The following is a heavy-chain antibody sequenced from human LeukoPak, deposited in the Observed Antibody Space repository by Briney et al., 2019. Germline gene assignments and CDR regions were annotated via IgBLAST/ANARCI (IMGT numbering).Heavy chain of an antibody. Sequence: GGSLRLSCEASGFTFSSYDMHWVRQAPGKGLEWVAFIRYDGSNTYYADSVKGRFTISRDNSKNTLYLQMNSLRAEDTAVYYCAKNSRYSSSWAYYYYYMDVWGKGTTVTVSS. CDR2: IRYDGSNT. CDR3: AKNSRYSSSWAYYYYYMDV. CDR1: GFTFSSYD. V-gene: IGHV3-30*02. D-gene: IGHD6-13*01. J-gene: IGHJ6*03.